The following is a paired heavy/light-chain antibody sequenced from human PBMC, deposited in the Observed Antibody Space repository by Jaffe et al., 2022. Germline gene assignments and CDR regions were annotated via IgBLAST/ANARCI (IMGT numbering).Light chain of an antibody. CDR1: QSISIY. J-gene: IGKJ1*01. CDR2: GAS. V-gene: IGKV1-39*01. Sequence: DIEMTQSPSSLSASIGDRVTITCRASQSISIYLNWYQQKPGKAPKLLIYGASSLQSGVPFRFSGSGSGTDFTLTISSLQPEDFATYYCQHSYSSPPRTFGQGTKVEIK. CDR3: QHSYSSPPRT.
Heavy chain of an antibody. CDR3: AHRGRYYNDYTGRYYDDY. CDR1: GFSLTTAGVA. J-gene: IGHJ4*02. Sequence: QITLRESGPTLVKPTQTLTLTCTFSGFSLTTAGVAVTWIRQPPGKALEWLALIYWDDDTRYNPSLKSRLTITKDTSKNQVVLTMTSMGPVDTGTYYCAHRGRYYNDYTGRYYDDYWGQGTLVTVSS. V-gene: IGHV2-5*02. CDR2: IYWDDDT. D-gene: IGHD3-10*01.